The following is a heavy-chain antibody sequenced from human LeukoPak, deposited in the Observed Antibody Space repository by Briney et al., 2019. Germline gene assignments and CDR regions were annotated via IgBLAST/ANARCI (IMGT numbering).Heavy chain of an antibody. D-gene: IGHD6-19*01. V-gene: IGHV3-23*01. CDR2: ISGGGDIT. Sequence: GGSLRLSCAASGFTFSNYAMTWVRQAPGKGLEWVSTISGGGDITHYADPVKGRFTISRDNSKNTLHLQMNSLRAEDTAVYYCAKVGAAVAGDFDHWGQGTLVTVSS. CDR3: AKVGAAVAGDFDH. CDR1: GFTFSNYA. J-gene: IGHJ4*02.